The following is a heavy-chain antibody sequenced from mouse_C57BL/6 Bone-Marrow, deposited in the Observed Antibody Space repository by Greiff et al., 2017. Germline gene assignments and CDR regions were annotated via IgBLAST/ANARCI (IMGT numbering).Heavy chain of an antibody. CDR3: ARPGGRSLFAY. D-gene: IGHD1-1*01. CDR2: ISSGSSTI. J-gene: IGHJ3*01. CDR1: GFTFRDYG. V-gene: IGHV5-17*01. Sequence: EVKLVESGGGFVKPGGSLKLSCAASGFTFRDYGMHWVRQAPEKGLEWVAYISSGSSTIYYADTVKGRFTISRDNAKNTLFLQMTSLRSEDTAMYYCARPGGRSLFAYWGQGTLVTVSA.